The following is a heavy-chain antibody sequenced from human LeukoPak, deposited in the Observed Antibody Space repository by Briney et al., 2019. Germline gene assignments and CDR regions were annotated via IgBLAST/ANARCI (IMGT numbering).Heavy chain of an antibody. Sequence: LGASVKVSCTASGYTFTGYYMHWVRQAPGQGLEWMGWINPNSGGTNYAQKFQGRVTMTRDTSISTAYMELSRLRSDDTAVYYCARATSYLGWFDPWGQGTLVTVSS. J-gene: IGHJ5*02. CDR2: INPNSGGT. V-gene: IGHV1-2*03. D-gene: IGHD6-6*01. CDR1: GYTFTGYY. CDR3: ARATSYLGWFDP.